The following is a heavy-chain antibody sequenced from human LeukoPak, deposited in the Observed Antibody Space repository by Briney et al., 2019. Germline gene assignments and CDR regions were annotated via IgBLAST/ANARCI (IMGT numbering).Heavy chain of an antibody. CDR3: ARVSNTIGTIFGVDIISRWFDP. CDR2: ISSSGSTI. Sequence: GGSLRLSCAASGFTFSSYEMNWVRQAPGKGLEWVSYISSSGSTIYYADSVKGRFTISRDNAKNSLYLQMNSLRAEDTAVYYCARVSNTIGTIFGVDIISRWFDPWGQGTLVTVSS. V-gene: IGHV3-48*03. J-gene: IGHJ5*02. D-gene: IGHD3-3*01. CDR1: GFTFSSYE.